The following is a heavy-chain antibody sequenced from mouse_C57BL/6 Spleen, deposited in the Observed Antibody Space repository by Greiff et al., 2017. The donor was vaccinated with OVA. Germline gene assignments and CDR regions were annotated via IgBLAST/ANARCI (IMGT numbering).Heavy chain of an antibody. Sequence: QVQLKQSGAELVRPGASVTLSCKASGYTFTDYEMHWVKQTPVHGLEWIGAIDPETGGTAYNQKFKGKAILTADKSSSTAYMELRSLTSEDSAVYYCTRGELFYYFDYWGQGTTLTVSS. CDR3: TRGELFYYFDY. CDR2: IDPETGGT. V-gene: IGHV1-15*01. J-gene: IGHJ2*01. CDR1: GYTFTDYE. D-gene: IGHD1-3*01.